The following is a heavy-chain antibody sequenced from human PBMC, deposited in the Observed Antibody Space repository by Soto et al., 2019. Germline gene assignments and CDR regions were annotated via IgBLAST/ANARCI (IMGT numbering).Heavy chain of an antibody. Sequence: ASVKVSCKASGYTFTSYGISWVRQAPGQGLEWMGWISAYNGNTNYAQKLQGRVTMTTDTSTSTAYMELRSLRSDDTAVYYCARIDWYCSVGSCRPGPDALDIWGQGTMVTVSS. CDR1: GYTFTSYG. J-gene: IGHJ3*02. D-gene: IGHD2-15*01. CDR2: ISAYNGNT. CDR3: ARIDWYCSVGSCRPGPDALDI. V-gene: IGHV1-18*01.